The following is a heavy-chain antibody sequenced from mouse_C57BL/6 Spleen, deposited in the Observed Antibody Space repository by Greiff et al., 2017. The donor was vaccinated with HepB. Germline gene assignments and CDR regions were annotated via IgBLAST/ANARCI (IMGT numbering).Heavy chain of an antibody. V-gene: IGHV1-72*01. CDR2: IHPNSGGT. J-gene: IGHJ2*01. CDR1: GYTFTSYW. D-gene: IGHD1-1*01. CDR3: ARLFITTVVGGGFDY. Sequence: QVQLQQPGAELVKPGASVKLSCKASGYTFTSYWMHWVKQRPGRGLEWIGRIHPNSGGTKYNEKFKSKATLTVDKPSSTAYMQLSSLTSEDSAVYYCARLFITTVVGGGFDYWGQGTTLTVSS.